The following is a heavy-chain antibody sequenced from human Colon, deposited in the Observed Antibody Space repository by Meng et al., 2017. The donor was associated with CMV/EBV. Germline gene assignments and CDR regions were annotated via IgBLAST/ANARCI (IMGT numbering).Heavy chain of an antibody. CDR2: ISSSGSTI. CDR3: ARAPRIFEDSTSSPSYHFDY. V-gene: IGHV3-11*01. D-gene: IGHD2-2*01. J-gene: IGHJ4*02. Sequence: GESLKISCAASGFTFSAYYMSWIRQAPGKGLEWVSYISSSGSTIYYADSVKGRFTISRDNAKHSLYLQMNSLRAEDTAVYYCARAPRIFEDSTSSPSYHFDYWGQGTLVTVSS. CDR1: GFTFSAYY.